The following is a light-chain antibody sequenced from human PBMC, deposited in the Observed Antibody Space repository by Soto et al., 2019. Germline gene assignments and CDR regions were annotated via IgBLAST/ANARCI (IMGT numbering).Light chain of an antibody. V-gene: IGKV3D-20*02. CDR1: ERIYSAY. J-gene: IGKJ5*01. CDR3: QQRSKWPIT. Sequence: EVVFTHSSVTLSFSLVERATLSCRASERIYSAYLGWYQQKPGQAPRLLIYGTSSRATGIPARFSGSGSGTGFTLTISSLEPEDFAVYYCQQRSKWPITFGQGTRLEIK. CDR2: GTS.